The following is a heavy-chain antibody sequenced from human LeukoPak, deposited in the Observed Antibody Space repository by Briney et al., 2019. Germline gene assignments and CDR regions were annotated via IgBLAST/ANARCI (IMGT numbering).Heavy chain of an antibody. D-gene: IGHD5-18*01. CDR3: ARDSGLWSPHDAFDI. Sequence: PGGSLRLSCAASGFTFSDYYMGWIRQAPGKGLEWVSYISSSGSTIYYADSVKGRFTISRDNAKNSLYLQMNSLRAEDTAVYYCARDSGLWSPHDAFDIWGQGTMVTVSS. V-gene: IGHV3-11*01. J-gene: IGHJ3*02. CDR1: GFTFSDYY. CDR2: ISSSGSTI.